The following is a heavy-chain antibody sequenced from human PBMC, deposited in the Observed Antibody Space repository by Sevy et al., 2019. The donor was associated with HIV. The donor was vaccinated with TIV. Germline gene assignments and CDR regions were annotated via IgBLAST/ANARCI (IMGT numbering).Heavy chain of an antibody. J-gene: IGHJ3*02. CDR1: GFTFSDYY. CDR2: ISSSSSYT. Sequence: GGSLRLSCAASGFTFSDYYMSWIRQAPGKGLEWVSYISSSSSYTNYAESVKGRFTISRENAKNSLYLQRKSLRAGDTAVYYCARDRVDIVVVVAATSDAFDIWGQGTMVTVSS. V-gene: IGHV3-11*06. D-gene: IGHD2-15*01. CDR3: ARDRVDIVVVVAATSDAFDI.